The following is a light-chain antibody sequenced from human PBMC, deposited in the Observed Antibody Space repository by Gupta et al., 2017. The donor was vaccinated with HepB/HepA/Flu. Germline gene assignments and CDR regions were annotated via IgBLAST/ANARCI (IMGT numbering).Light chain of an antibody. V-gene: IGLV3-25*03. CDR2: KDS. Sequence: SSGLTPPPSVSVSPGQTARITCSGDALPKQYAYWYQQKPGQAPVLVIYKDSERPSGIPERFSGSSSGTTVTLTISGVQAEDEADYYCQSADSSGTYVVFGGGTKLTVL. CDR1: ALPKQY. CDR3: QSADSSGTYVV. J-gene: IGLJ2*01.